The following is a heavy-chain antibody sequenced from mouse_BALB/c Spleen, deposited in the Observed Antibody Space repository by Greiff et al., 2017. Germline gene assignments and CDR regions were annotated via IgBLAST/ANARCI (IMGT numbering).Heavy chain of an antibody. V-gene: IGHV3-2*02. D-gene: IGHD1-2*01. CDR2: ISYSGST. CDR3: ARRTTAWYFDV. Sequence: EVKLMESGPGLVKPSQSLSLTCTVTGYSITSDYAWNWIRQFPGNKLEWMGYISYSGSTSYNPSLKSRISITRDTSKNQFFLQLNSVTTEDTATYYCARRTTAWYFDVWGAGTTVTVSS. CDR1: GYSITSDYA. J-gene: IGHJ1*01.